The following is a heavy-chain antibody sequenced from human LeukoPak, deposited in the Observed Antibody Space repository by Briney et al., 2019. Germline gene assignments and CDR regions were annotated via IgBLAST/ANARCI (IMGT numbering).Heavy chain of an antibody. J-gene: IGHJ4*02. V-gene: IGHV3-15*07. CDR1: GFTFSSYS. D-gene: IGHD3-22*01. CDR3: AQGSGQYYEY. CDR2: IKSKSAGGTT. Sequence: PGGSLRLSCAASGFTFSSYSMNWVRQAPGKGLEWVGRIKSKSAGGTTDFAAPVKGRFTISRDDSKNTLYLQMNGLTSEDTAVYYCAQGSGQYYEYWGQGTLVTVSS.